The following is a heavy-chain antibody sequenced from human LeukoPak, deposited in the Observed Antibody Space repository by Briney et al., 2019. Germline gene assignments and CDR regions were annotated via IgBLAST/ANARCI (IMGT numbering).Heavy chain of an antibody. J-gene: IGHJ6*02. D-gene: IGHD6-19*01. CDR2: ISWNSGRI. CDR1: GFTFDDYA. Sequence: GGSLRLSCAASGFTFDDYAMHWVRQAPGKGLEGVSGISWNSGRIGYADSVKGRFTISRDNAKNSLYLQMNSLRAEDTALYYCAKFTSQTRHSSGWYFGMDVWGQGTTVTVSS. CDR3: AKFTSQTRHSSGWYFGMDV. V-gene: IGHV3-9*01.